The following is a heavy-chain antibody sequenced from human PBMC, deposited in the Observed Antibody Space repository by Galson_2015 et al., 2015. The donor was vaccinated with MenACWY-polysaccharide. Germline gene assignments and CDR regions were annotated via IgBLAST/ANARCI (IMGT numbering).Heavy chain of an antibody. D-gene: IGHD3-10*01. Sequence: RQAPGKGLEWVAVVSNDGSNKYYADSVKGRFTISRDNSKNTLYLQMNSLRAEDTAVYYCARGGSTYYYGSGTYYKFDSWGQGTLVTVSS. J-gene: IGHJ4*02. CDR2: VSNDGSNK. V-gene: IGHV3-30*03. CDR3: ARGGSTYYYGSGTYYKFDS.